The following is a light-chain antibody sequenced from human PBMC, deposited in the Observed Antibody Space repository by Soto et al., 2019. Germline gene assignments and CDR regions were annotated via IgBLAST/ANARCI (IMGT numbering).Light chain of an antibody. CDR1: SGHSSYA. CDR3: QTWGTGIHYV. CDR2: LNCDGSH. Sequence: QSVLTQSPSASASLGASVKLTCTLSSGHSSYAIAWHQQQPEKGPRYLMKLNCDGSHSKGDGIPDRFSGSSSGAERYLTISSLQSEDEADYYCQTWGTGIHYVFGTGTKLTVL. J-gene: IGLJ1*01. V-gene: IGLV4-69*01.